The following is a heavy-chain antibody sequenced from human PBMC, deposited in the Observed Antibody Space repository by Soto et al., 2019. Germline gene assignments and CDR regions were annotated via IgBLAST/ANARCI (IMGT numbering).Heavy chain of an antibody. V-gene: IGHV4-31*03. J-gene: IGHJ4*02. D-gene: IGHD4-17*01. CDR1: GGSISSGGHY. Sequence: SETLSLTCTVSGGSISSGGHYWSWIRQHPGKGLEWIGYMYYSGSTYYNPSLKSRVTISVDTSKNQFSLKLSSVTAADTAVYYCAREIGSDYTGYYFDYWGQGTLVTVSS. CDR2: MYYSGST. CDR3: AREIGSDYTGYYFDY.